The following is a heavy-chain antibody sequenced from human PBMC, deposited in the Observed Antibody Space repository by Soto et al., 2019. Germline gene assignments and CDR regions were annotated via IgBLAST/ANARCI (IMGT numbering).Heavy chain of an antibody. D-gene: IGHD3-9*01. CDR2: ISYDGSNK. V-gene: IGHV3-30*03. CDR1: GFTFSSYG. Sequence: PGGSLRLSCAASGFTFSSYGMHWVRQAPGKGLEWVAVISYDGSNKYYADSVKGRFTISRDNSKNTLYLQMNSLRAEDTAVYYCTTSLYYDILTGWVDYWGQGTLVTVSS. J-gene: IGHJ4*02. CDR3: TTSLYYDILTGWVDY.